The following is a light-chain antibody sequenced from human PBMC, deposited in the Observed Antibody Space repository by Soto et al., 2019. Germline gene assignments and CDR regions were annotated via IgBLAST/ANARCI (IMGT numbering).Light chain of an antibody. CDR1: RRDVGGYNY. Sequence: QSVLTQPASVSVSPGQSITISCTGTRRDVGGYNYVSWYQQHPGRAPKLIIYEVSHRFSGLSYRFSGSKSGNTASLTISGLQAEDEGDYYCTSFAPGRIYVFGGGTKVTVL. J-gene: IGLJ1*01. V-gene: IGLV2-14*03. CDR3: TSFAPGRIYV. CDR2: EVS.